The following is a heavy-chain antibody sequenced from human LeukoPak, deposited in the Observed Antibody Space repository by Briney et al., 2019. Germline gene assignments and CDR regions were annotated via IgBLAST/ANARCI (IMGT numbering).Heavy chain of an antibody. CDR1: GGSISSGSYY. D-gene: IGHD4-23*01. Sequence: SETLSLTCTVSGGSISSGSYYWSWIRQPAGKGLEWIGRIYTSGSTNYNPSLKSRVTISVDTSKNQFSLKLSSVTAADTAVYYCAGRTVAFDYWGQGTLVTVSS. CDR2: IYTSGST. V-gene: IGHV4-61*02. CDR3: AGRTVAFDY. J-gene: IGHJ4*02.